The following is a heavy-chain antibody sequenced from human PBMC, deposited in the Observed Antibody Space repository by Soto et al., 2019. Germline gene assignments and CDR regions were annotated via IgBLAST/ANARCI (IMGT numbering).Heavy chain of an antibody. CDR3: AREGTYGMDV. J-gene: IGHJ6*02. D-gene: IGHD1-1*01. CDR1: GFTFSSYS. Sequence: EVQLVESGGGLVQPGGSLRLSCAASGFTFSSYSMNWVRQAPGKGLEWVSYISSSSSTIYYADSVKGRFTISRDNAKNSLYLQMNSLRAEDTAVHYCAREGTYGMDVWGQGTTVTVSS. CDR2: ISSSSSTI. V-gene: IGHV3-48*01.